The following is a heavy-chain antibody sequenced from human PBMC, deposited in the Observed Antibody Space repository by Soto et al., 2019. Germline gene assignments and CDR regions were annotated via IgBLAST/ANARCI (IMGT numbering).Heavy chain of an antibody. D-gene: IGHD3-10*01. Sequence: QVPLVASGGGVVQPGRSLRLSCAASGFTFSSYGMHWVRQAPGKGLEWVADIWYDGSNKYHADSVKGRFTISRDNSKNSLYLQMNSLRAEDKAVYYCARAVYYGSGSYSRFDYWGQGTLVTVSS. J-gene: IGHJ4*02. CDR1: GFTFSSYG. V-gene: IGHV3-33*01. CDR3: ARAVYYGSGSYSRFDY. CDR2: IWYDGSNK.